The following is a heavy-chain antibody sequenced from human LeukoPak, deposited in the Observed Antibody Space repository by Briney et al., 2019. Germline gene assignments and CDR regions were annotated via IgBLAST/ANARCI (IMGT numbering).Heavy chain of an antibody. J-gene: IGHJ3*02. CDR3: AREAGEGAFDI. D-gene: IGHD3-16*01. Sequence: SVKDSCKASGYTFTSYAISWVRQAPGQGLEWMGGIIPIFGTANYAQKFQGRVTITTDESTSTAYMELSSLRSEDTAVYYCAREAGEGAFDIWGQGTMVTVSS. CDR1: GYTFTSYA. V-gene: IGHV1-69*05. CDR2: IIPIFGTA.